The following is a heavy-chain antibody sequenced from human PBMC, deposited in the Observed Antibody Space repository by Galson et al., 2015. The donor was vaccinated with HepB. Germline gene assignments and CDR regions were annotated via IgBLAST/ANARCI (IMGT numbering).Heavy chain of an antibody. CDR3: ARGQYCSGGSCYWWFDY. V-gene: IGHV1-69*13. CDR1: GGTFSSYA. D-gene: IGHD2-15*01. Sequence: SVKVSCKASGGTFSSYAISWVRQAPGQGLEWMGGIIPIFGTASYAQKFQGRVTITADESTSTAYMELSSLRSEDTAVYYCARGQYCSGGSCYWWFDYWGQGTLVTVSS. CDR2: IIPIFGTA. J-gene: IGHJ4*02.